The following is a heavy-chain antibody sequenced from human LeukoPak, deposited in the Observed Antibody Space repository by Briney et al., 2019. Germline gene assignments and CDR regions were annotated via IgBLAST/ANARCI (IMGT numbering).Heavy chain of an antibody. CDR3: ARAPKASAAGQAFDY. J-gene: IGHJ4*02. CDR2: IYYSGST. CDR1: GGSISSSSYY. D-gene: IGHD6-13*01. Sequence: PSETLSLTCTVSGGSISSSSYYWGWIRQPPGKGLEWIGSIYYSGSTYYNPSLKSRVTISVDTSKNQFSLKLSSVTAADTAVYYCARAPKASAAGQAFDYWGQGTLVTVSS. V-gene: IGHV4-39*07.